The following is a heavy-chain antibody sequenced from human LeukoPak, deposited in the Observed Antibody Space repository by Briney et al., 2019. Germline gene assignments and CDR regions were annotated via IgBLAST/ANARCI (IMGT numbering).Heavy chain of an antibody. CDR1: GYSISSGYY. D-gene: IGHD3-22*01. V-gene: IGHV4-38-2*02. J-gene: IGHJ4*02. Sequence: SETLSLTCTVSGYSISSGYYWGWIRQPPGKGLEWIGSIYHSGSTYYNSSLKSRVTISVDTSKNQFSLKLSSVTAADTAVYYCASFDSSGRFDYWGQGTLVTVSS. CDR2: IYHSGST. CDR3: ASFDSSGRFDY.